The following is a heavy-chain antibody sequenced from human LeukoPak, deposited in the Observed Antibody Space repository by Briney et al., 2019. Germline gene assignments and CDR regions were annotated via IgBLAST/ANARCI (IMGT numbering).Heavy chain of an antibody. D-gene: IGHD3-10*01. CDR1: GYSISSGYY. V-gene: IGHV4-38-2*02. J-gene: IGHJ4*02. CDR3: ARDMVWFGE. CDR2: IYHSGST. Sequence: PSETLSLTCTVSGYSISSGYYWGWIRQPPGKGLEWIGSIYHSGSTNYNPSLKSRVTISVDKSKNQFSLKLSSVTAADTAVYYCARDMVWFGEGGQGTLVTVSS.